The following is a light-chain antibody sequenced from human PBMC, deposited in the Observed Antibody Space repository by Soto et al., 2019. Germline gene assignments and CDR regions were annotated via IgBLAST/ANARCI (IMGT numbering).Light chain of an antibody. Sequence: QLVLTQPPSASASLGASVKLTCTLSSGHSSYAIAWHQQQPEKGPRYLMKLNSDGSHSKGDGIPDRFSGSSSGAERYLTISSLQSEDEADYYCQTWGTGIQVFGGGTKVTVL. J-gene: IGLJ2*01. CDR1: SGHSSYA. V-gene: IGLV4-69*01. CDR3: QTWGTGIQV. CDR2: LNSDGSH.